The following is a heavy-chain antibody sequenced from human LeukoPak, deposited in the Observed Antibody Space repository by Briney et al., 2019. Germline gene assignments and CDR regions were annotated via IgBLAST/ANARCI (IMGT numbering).Heavy chain of an antibody. Sequence: SETLSLTCTASGASVSTYYWSWIRQPPGKGLEWIGYIDFSGSTSYNPSLKSRVTISVDTSKNQFSLKLGSVTAADTAVYYCARGTTVTTRAGFDYWGQGTLVTVSS. CDR2: IDFSGST. CDR1: GASVSTYY. V-gene: IGHV4-59*02. D-gene: IGHD4-17*01. CDR3: ARGTTVTTRAGFDY. J-gene: IGHJ4*02.